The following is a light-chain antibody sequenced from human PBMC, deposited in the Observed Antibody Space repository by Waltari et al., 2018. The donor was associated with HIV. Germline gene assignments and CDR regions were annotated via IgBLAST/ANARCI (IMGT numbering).Light chain of an antibody. CDR2: RDY. V-gene: IGLV1-47*01. Sequence: QSVLTQPPSASGTLGQSVTISCPGSSSNVGSKPVYWFQQVSGTAPKLLIYRDYQRRSGIPDRCSGSKSGASASLTISGRRSEDEADYYCVAWDDSLSGYVFGTGTKVSVL. J-gene: IGLJ1*01. CDR1: SSNVGSKP. CDR3: VAWDDSLSGYV.